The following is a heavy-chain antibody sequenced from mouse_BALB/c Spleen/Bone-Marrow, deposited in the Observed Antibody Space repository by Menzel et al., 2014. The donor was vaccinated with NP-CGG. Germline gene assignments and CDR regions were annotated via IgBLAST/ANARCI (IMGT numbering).Heavy chain of an antibody. CDR3: TREGDSPFAY. D-gene: IGHD2-13*01. Sequence: LVESGAELVKPGASMKLSCKASGYTFTSYYMYWVKQRPGQGLEWIGEINPSNGGTNFNEKFKSKATLTVDKSSSTAYMQLSSRTSEDSAVYYCTREGDSPFAYWGQGTLVTVSA. J-gene: IGHJ3*01. V-gene: IGHV1S81*02. CDR1: GYTFTSYY. CDR2: INPSNGGT.